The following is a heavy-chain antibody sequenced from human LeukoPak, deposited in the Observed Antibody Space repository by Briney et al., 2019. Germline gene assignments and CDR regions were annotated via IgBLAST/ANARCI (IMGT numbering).Heavy chain of an antibody. CDR3: AKGGHFNFDY. V-gene: IGHV3-7*01. CDR1: GFTFSTYW. J-gene: IGHJ4*02. D-gene: IGHD5-12*01. CDR2: IKEDGSDK. Sequence: GGSLRLSCAASGFTFSTYWMKWVRQAPGKGLEWVASIKEDGSDKYYVDSVKGRFSISRDNAKNSLYLQMNSLRTEDTAVYYCAKGGHFNFDYWGQGTLVTVSS.